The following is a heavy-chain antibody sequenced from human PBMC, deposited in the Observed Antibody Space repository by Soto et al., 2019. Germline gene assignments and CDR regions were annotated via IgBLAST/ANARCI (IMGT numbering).Heavy chain of an antibody. CDR1: GYTLTELS. V-gene: IGHV1-24*01. CDR3: ATESPLLRSRAFDI. Sequence: ASVKVSCKVSGYTLTELSMHWVRQAPGKGLEWMGGFDPEDGETIYAQKFQGRVTMTEDTSTDTACMELSSLRSEDTAVYYCATESPLLRSRAFDIWGQGTMVTVSS. CDR2: FDPEDGET. J-gene: IGHJ3*02.